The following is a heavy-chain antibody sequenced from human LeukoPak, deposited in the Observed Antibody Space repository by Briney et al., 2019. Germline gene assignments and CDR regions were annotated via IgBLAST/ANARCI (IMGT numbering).Heavy chain of an antibody. CDR2: MSPNNGDA. CDR3: ARNPPRTGDFNS. Sequence: ASVKVSCKASGYTFTSYTMHWVRQAPGQGLEWLGWMSPNNGDAGYAQKFRGRVTMTRDTSTNTAYMELSALTSEDTAVYYCARNPPRTGDFNSWGQGALVTVSS. V-gene: IGHV1-8*02. CDR1: GYTFTSYT. J-gene: IGHJ4*02. D-gene: IGHD7-27*01.